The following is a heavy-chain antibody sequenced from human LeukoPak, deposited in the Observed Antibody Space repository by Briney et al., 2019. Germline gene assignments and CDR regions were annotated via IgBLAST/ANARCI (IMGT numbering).Heavy chain of an antibody. CDR2: IRSKAYGGTT. CDR1: GFTFGDYA. CDR3: TREQGYYYDSSGYYPPPY. V-gene: IGHV3-49*04. Sequence: GGSLRLSCTASGFTFGDYAMSWVRQAPGKGLEWVGFIRSKAYGGTTEYAASVKGRFTISRDDSKSIAYLQMNSLKTEDTAVYYCTREQGYYYDSSGYYPPPYWGQGTLVTVSS. D-gene: IGHD3-22*01. J-gene: IGHJ4*02.